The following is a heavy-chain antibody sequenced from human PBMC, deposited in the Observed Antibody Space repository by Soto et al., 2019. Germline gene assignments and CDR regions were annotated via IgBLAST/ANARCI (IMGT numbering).Heavy chain of an antibody. Sequence: QVQLVQSGAEVKKPGASVKVSCKASGYTFTSYGISWVRQAPGPGLEWMGWISAYNGNTNYAQKLQGRVTMTTDTSTSTAYMERRSLTSDDTAVYYSARDCVSLYFDRSKVMTEYYFDYWGRGTPVTVSS. V-gene: IGHV1-18*01. CDR2: ISAYNGNT. J-gene: IGHJ4*02. CDR1: GYTFTSYG. CDR3: ARDCVSLYFDRSKVMTEYYFDY. D-gene: IGHD3-9*01.